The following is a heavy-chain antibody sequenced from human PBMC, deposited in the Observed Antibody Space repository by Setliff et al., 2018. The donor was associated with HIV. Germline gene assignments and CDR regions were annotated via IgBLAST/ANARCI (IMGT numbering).Heavy chain of an antibody. CDR1: GFSIRVSW. J-gene: IGHJ4*02. V-gene: IGHV3-7*03. CDR3: TNQYNHGRFEY. D-gene: IGHD1-20*01. Sequence: GSLRLSCAASGFSIRVSWMNWVRQAPGKGLEWVANIKGDGSERNYVDSVKGRFTISRDNVKNSVSLQANSLRAEDTAVYYCTNQYNHGRFEYWGQGTLVTVSS. CDR2: IKGDGSER.